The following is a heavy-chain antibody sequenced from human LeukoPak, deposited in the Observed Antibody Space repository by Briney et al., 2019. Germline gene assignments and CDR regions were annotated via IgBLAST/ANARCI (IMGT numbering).Heavy chain of an antibody. CDR2: IYTSGST. Sequence: PSETLSLTCTVSGDSISSGSYYWSWIRQPAGKGLEWIGRIYTSGSTNYNPSLKSRVTISIDTSKNQFSLNLSSVTAADTAVYYCAKSGGSGLIDYWGQGTLVTVSS. CDR1: GDSISSGSYY. J-gene: IGHJ4*02. CDR3: AKSGGSGLIDY. D-gene: IGHD1-26*01. V-gene: IGHV4-61*02.